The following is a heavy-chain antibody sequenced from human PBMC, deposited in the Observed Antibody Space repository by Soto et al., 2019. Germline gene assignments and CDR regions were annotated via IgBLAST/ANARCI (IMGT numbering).Heavy chain of an antibody. CDR2: IKQDGSEK. CDR3: ARDSRIATVTTNDNYYYYYMDV. Sequence: GGSLRLSCAASGFTFSSCWMSWVRQAPGKGLEWVANIKQDGSEKYYVDSVKGRFTISRDNAKNSLYLQMNSLRAEDTAVYYCARDSRIATVTTNDNYYYYYMDVWGKGTTVTVSS. V-gene: IGHV3-7*01. D-gene: IGHD4-17*01. J-gene: IGHJ6*03. CDR1: GFTFSSCW.